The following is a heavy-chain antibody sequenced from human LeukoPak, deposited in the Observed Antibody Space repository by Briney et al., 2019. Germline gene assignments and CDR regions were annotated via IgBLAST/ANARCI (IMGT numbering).Heavy chain of an antibody. D-gene: IGHD4-17*01. Sequence: PSETLSLTCTVSGGSISSGTYYWAWIRQPPGKGLEWIGTIYHSGSTYYNPSLKSRVTISVDTSKNQFSLKLSSVTAADTAVYYCARYGDYPYYYYYYMDVWGKGTTVTVSS. J-gene: IGHJ6*03. V-gene: IGHV4-39*07. CDR2: IYHSGST. CDR3: ARYGDYPYYYYYYMDV. CDR1: GGSISSGTYY.